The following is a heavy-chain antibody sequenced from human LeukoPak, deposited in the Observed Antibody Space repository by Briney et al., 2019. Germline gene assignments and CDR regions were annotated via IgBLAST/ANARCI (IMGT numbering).Heavy chain of an antibody. D-gene: IGHD6-13*01. J-gene: IGHJ5*02. V-gene: IGHV3-9*01. CDR1: GFIFDDYA. Sequence: GRSLRLSCVASGFIFDDYAMHWVRQAPEKGLEWVSGISWNSGSKGYADSVKGRFTISRDNAKNSLYLQMSSLRAEDTALYYYAKGYSSSWELNWFDPWGQGTLVTVSS. CDR2: ISWNSGSK. CDR3: AKGYSSSWELNWFDP.